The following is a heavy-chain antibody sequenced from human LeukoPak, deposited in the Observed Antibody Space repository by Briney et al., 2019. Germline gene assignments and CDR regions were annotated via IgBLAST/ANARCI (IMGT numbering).Heavy chain of an antibody. D-gene: IGHD1-26*01. CDR3: ARGARVGATLDDAFDI. V-gene: IGHV3-33*01. CDR2: IWYDGSNK. J-gene: IGHJ3*02. Sequence: GRSLRLSCAASGFTFSSYGMHWVRQAPGKGLEGVAVIWYDGSNKYYADSVKGRFTISRDNSKNTLYLQMNSLRAEDTAVYYCARGARVGATLDDAFDIWGQGTMVTVSS. CDR1: GFTFSSYG.